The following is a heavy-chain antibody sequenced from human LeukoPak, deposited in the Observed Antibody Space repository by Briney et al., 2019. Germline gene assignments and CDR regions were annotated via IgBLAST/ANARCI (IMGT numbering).Heavy chain of an antibody. J-gene: IGHJ6*03. CDR2: IFSNDEK. D-gene: IGHD2-15*01. Sequence: SRPTLVNPTETLTLNCTVSGFSLSNARMGVSCIRQPPGQALECLAHIFSNDEKSYSTSLKSSLTISKDTSKSQVVLTMTNMDPVDTATYYCARSYRSGGSCYSYYYYYMDVWGKGTTVTVSS. V-gene: IGHV2-26*01. CDR3: ARSYRSGGSCYSYYYYYMDV. CDR1: GFSLSNARMG.